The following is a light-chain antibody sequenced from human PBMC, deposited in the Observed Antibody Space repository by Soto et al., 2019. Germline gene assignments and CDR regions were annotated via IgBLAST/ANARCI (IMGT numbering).Light chain of an antibody. CDR2: RDN. Sequence: QSVLTQPPSASGTPGQTVTISCSGTRSNIGSNPVQWYLQLPGTAPKLLIYRDNERPSGVPDRFSGSKSGTSASLAISGPQSEDEADYHCATWDDGLYGPVFGGGTKLTVL. J-gene: IGLJ3*02. V-gene: IGLV1-44*01. CDR3: ATWDDGLYGPV. CDR1: RSNIGSNP.